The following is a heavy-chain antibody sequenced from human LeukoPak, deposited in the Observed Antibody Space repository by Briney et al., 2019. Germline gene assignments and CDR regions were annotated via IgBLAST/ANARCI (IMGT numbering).Heavy chain of an antibody. CDR3: AQDIIPGRAAAGPSDFDL. V-gene: IGHV3-9*01. Sequence: GGSLRLSCAASGFTFDDYAMHWVRQAPGKGLEWVSGISWNSGSIGYADSVKGRFTISRDNAKNSLYLQMNSLRAEDTALYYCAQDIIPGRAAAGPSDFDLWGRGTLVTVSS. D-gene: IGHD6-13*01. CDR1: GFTFDDYA. J-gene: IGHJ2*01. CDR2: ISWNSGSI.